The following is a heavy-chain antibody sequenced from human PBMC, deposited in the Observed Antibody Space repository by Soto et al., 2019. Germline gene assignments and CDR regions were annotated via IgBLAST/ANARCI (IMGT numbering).Heavy chain of an antibody. V-gene: IGHV4-39*01. CDR2: IYYSGST. D-gene: IGHD6-19*01. J-gene: IGHJ4*02. CDR3: ARWGSIAVAGY. CDR1: GGSISSSSYY. Sequence: SETLSLTCTVSGGSISSSSYYWGWIRQPPGKGLEWIGSIYYSGSTYYNPSLKSRVTISVDTSKNQFSLKLSSVTAADTAVYYCARWGSIAVAGYWGQGTLVTVSS.